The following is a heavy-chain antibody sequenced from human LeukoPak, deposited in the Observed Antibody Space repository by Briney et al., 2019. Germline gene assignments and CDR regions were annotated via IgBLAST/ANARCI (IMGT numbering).Heavy chain of an antibody. D-gene: IGHD2-2*02. CDR2: INPSGGST. CDR1: GYTFTTCY. CDR3: ARGAMPVVLPAAIPHEYFHH. Sequence: ASVKVSCKASGYTFTTCYMYWVRQAPGQGLEWMGIINPSGGSTSYAQKFQGRVSMTRDTSTSTVYMELSSLRSEDTAVYYCARGAMPVVLPAAIPHEYFHHWGQGTLVTVSS. J-gene: IGHJ1*01. V-gene: IGHV1-46*03.